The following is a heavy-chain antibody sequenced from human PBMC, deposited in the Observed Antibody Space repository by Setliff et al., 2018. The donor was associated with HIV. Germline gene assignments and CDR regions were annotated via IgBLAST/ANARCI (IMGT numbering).Heavy chain of an antibody. CDR3: ARDRHYYGSGSYGP. D-gene: IGHD3-10*01. Sequence: ATLSLTCTVSGGSFNNYHWSWIRQPAGKGLEWIGRIYDSGATNYKPSLKSRVTMSIDKSNNQFSLYLTSVTAADTAIYYCARDRHYYGSGSYGPWGQGILVTVSS. J-gene: IGHJ5*02. V-gene: IGHV4-4*07. CDR1: GGSFNNYH. CDR2: IYDSGAT.